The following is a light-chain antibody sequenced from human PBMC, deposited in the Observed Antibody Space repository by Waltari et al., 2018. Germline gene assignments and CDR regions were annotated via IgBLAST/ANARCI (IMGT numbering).Light chain of an antibody. CDR1: QSVLYSSNNKNF. CDR3: QQYYTILRT. J-gene: IGKJ1*01. CDR2: WAS. Sequence: DIVMTQSPDSLAVSLGERATINCKSSQSVLYSSNNKNFLAWYQQKPRQPPRLLIYWASTRESGVPDRFSGSGSGTNFTLTINSLQAEDVAGYYCQQYYTILRTFGQGTKVEIK. V-gene: IGKV4-1*01.